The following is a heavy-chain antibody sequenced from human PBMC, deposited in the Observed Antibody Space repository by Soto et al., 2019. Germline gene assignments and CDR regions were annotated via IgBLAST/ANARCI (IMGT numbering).Heavy chain of an antibody. CDR3: ARRSSGWYFDY. Sequence: EVQLLESGGGLVQPGGSLRLSCAASGFTFSSYTMSWVRQAPGKGLEWVSAISGSGGSTYYADSVKGRFTISRDNSKKTLYLQINSLRAEDTAVYYCARRSSGWYFDYWGQGTLVTVSS. J-gene: IGHJ4*02. D-gene: IGHD6-19*01. CDR2: ISGSGGST. V-gene: IGHV3-23*01. CDR1: GFTFSSYT.